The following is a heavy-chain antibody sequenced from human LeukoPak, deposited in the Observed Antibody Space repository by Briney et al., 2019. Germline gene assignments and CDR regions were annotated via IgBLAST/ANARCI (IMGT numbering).Heavy chain of an antibody. CDR3: ASRGNLSGPYAFDI. Sequence: SVKVSCKASGGTFSSYAISWVRQAPGQGLEWMGGIIPIFGTANYAQKFQGRVTITADESTSTAYMELSSLRSEDTAVYYCASRGNLSGPYAFDIWGQGTMVTVSS. D-gene: IGHD4-23*01. J-gene: IGHJ3*02. CDR2: IIPIFGTA. CDR1: GGTFSSYA. V-gene: IGHV1-69*01.